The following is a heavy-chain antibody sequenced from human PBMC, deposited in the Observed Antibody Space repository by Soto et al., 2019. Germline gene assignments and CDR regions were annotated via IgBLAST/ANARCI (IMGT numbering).Heavy chain of an antibody. J-gene: IGHJ4*02. CDR1: GLTFSSYA. CDR2: ISGSGGST. V-gene: IGHV3-23*01. D-gene: IGHD3-10*01. CDR3: ASLFCHSSYYGSGRSPTLLSDY. Sequence: GGPLRLSCAASGLTFSSYAMSWVLQAPGKGLEWVSAISGSGGSTYYADSVKGRFTISRDNSKNTLYLQMNSLRAEDTAVYYCASLFCHSSYYGSGRSPTLLSDYWGQGTLVTVSS.